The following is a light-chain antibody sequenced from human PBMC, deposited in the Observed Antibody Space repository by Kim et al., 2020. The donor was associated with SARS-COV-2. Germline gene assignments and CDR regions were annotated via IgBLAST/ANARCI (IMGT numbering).Light chain of an antibody. CDR1: SNNVGNQG. J-gene: IGLJ3*02. Sequence: QAGLTQPPSVSKGLRQTATLTCTGNSNNVGNQGAAWLQQHQCHPPKLLSYRNNNRPAGISERFSASRSRNTASLTIIGLQVEDEADYYCSAWDRSLSAWVFGGETQLTVL. CDR3: SAWDRSLSAWV. CDR2: RNN. V-gene: IGLV10-54*04.